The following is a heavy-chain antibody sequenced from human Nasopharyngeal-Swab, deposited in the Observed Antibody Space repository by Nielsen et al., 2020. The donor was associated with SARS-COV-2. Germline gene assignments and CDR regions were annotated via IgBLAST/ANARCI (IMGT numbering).Heavy chain of an antibody. J-gene: IGHJ3*02. CDR2: ISSSSSYI. CDR1: GFTFSGYS. CDR3: ARFGGCSSTSCYITFDAFDI. V-gene: IGHV3-21*01. D-gene: IGHD2-2*02. Sequence: GESLKISCAASGFTFSGYSMNWVRQAPGKGLEWVSSISSSSSYIYYADSVKGRFTISRDNAKNSLYLQMNSLRAEDTAVYYCARFGGCSSTSCYITFDAFDIWGQGTMVTVSS.